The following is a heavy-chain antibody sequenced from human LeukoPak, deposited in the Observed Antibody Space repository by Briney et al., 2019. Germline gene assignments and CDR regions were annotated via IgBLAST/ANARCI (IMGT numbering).Heavy chain of an antibody. V-gene: IGHV3-33*01. D-gene: IGHD1-14*01. Sequence: GGSLRLSCAASGFTFSNYGMHWVRQAPGKGLEWVSIIWYDGSNKYYADSVKGRFTISRDNSKNMVYLQMNSLRAEDTAVYYCARDFGTTPGFSKGDFHPWGQGTLVTVSS. J-gene: IGHJ1*01. CDR1: GFTFSNYG. CDR2: IWYDGSNK. CDR3: ARDFGTTPGFSKGDFHP.